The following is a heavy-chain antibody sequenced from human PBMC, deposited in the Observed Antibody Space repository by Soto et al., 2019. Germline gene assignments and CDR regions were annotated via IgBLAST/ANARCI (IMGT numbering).Heavy chain of an antibody. CDR1: GFTFSSYA. CDR3: ARDLLLYCGGDCPFDY. D-gene: IGHD2-21*02. V-gene: IGHV3-23*04. J-gene: IGHJ4*02. Sequence: EVQLVESGGGLVQLGGSRRLSCAASGFTFSSYAMSWVRQAPGKGLEWVSGIVGSGAGTYYADSVKGRFTISRDNSKNTLYLQMNSLRAEDTAVYFCARDLLLYCGGDCPFDYWGQGTVVTVSS. CDR2: IVGSGAGT.